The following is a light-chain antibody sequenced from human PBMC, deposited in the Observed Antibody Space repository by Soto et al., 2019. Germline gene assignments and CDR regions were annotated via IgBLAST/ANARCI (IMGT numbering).Light chain of an antibody. CDR1: SSDVGSYNY. J-gene: IGLJ2*01. CDR3: SSYTTSSPHVV. CDR2: DVS. V-gene: IGLV2-14*01. Sequence: QYALTQPASVSGSPGQSITISCTGTSSDVGSYNYVSWYQQYPGKAPKLMIYDVSNRPSGVSYRFSGSKSGNTASLTISGLQAEDEADYYCSSYTTSSPHVVFGGGTKLTVL.